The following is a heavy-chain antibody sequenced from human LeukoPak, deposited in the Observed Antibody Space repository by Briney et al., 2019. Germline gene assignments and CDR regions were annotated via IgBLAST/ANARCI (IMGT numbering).Heavy chain of an antibody. V-gene: IGHV4-39*01. CDR3: ARLGSRYKNYYDSPPPPRSMYFDY. D-gene: IGHD3-3*01. Sequence: SETLSLTCTVSGGSISSSSYYWGWIRQPPGKGLEWIGSIYYSGSTYYNPSLKSRVTISVDTSKNQFSLKLSSVTAADTAVYYCARLGSRYKNYYDSPPPPRSMYFDYWGQGTLVTVSS. CDR1: GGSISSSSYY. J-gene: IGHJ4*02. CDR2: IYYSGST.